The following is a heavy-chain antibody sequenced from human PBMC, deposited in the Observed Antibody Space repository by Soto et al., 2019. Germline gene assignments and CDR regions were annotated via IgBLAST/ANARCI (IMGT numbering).Heavy chain of an antibody. CDR2: IYYSGYT. J-gene: IGHJ6*02. Sequence: NPSETLSLTCSVSGGSISSGGFFWSWVRQDPGEGLELIAYIYYSGYTYYHPSLKSRLSISMDTSKNQFSLKLSSVTAADTAVYYCARGSSPHYGMDVWGQGTTVTVSS. CDR1: GGSISSGGFF. CDR3: ARGSSPHYGMDV. D-gene: IGHD6-6*01. V-gene: IGHV4-31*03.